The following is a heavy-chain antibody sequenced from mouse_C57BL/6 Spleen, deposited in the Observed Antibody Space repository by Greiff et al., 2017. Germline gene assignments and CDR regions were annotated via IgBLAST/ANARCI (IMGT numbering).Heavy chain of an antibody. CDR3: ARGGTTVVADYYAMDY. V-gene: IGHV1-26*01. CDR1: GYTFTDYY. J-gene: IGHJ4*01. D-gene: IGHD1-1*01. CDR2: INPNNGGT. Sequence: EVQLQQSGPELVKPGASVKISCKASGYTFTDYYMNWVKQSHGKSLEWIGDINPNNGGTSYNQKFKGKATLTVDKSASTAYMELRSLTSEDSAVYYGARGGTTVVADYYAMDYWGQGTSVTDSS.